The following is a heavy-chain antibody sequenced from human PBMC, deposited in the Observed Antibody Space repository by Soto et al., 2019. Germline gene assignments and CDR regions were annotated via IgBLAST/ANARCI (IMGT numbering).Heavy chain of an antibody. Sequence: PGGSLRLSCSASGFTVISYAMHWVRQAPGKGLEWVAVISYDGSNKYYADSVKGRFTISRDNSKNTLYLQMNSLRAEDTTVYYCARERSRRIAVAVRCNWFDPWGQGTLVTVSS. J-gene: IGHJ5*02. CDR1: GFTVISYA. CDR2: ISYDGSNK. V-gene: IGHV3-30-3*01. D-gene: IGHD6-19*01. CDR3: ARERSRRIAVAVRCNWFDP.